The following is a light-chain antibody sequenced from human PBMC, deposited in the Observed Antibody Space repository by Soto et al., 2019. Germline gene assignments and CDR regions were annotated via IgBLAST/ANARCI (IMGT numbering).Light chain of an antibody. J-gene: IGKJ1*01. CDR1: QSISSY. V-gene: IGKV1-39*01. CDR2: AAS. Sequence: DIQMTQSPSSLSASVGDRVTITCRASQSISSYLNWYQQKPGKAPKLLIYAASSLQSGVPSRFRGRGSGTHSTLTISSLQPEDFATYYCQQSYSTPRTFGQGTKVEIK. CDR3: QQSYSTPRT.